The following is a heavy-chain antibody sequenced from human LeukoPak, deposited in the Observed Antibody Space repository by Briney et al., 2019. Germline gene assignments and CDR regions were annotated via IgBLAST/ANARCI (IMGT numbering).Heavy chain of an antibody. CDR2: ISAYNGNT. D-gene: IGHD3-16*01. CDR3: ARALRRITFGGANFYY. J-gene: IGHJ4*02. V-gene: IGHV1-18*01. Sequence: GASVKVSCKASGYIFTSYDISWVRQAPGQGLEWMGWISAYNGNTNYAQKLQGRVSMTTDTSTNTAYMELRSLRSDDTAVYYCARALRRITFGGANFYYWGQGTLVTVSS. CDR1: GYIFTSYD.